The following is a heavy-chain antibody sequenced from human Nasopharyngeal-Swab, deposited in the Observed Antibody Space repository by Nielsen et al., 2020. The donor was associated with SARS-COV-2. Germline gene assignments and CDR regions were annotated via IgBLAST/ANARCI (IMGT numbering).Heavy chain of an antibody. D-gene: IGHD1-1*01. J-gene: IGHJ4*02. Sequence: SQTLSLTCAISGDTVSSNSAAWNWIRQSPSRGLEWLARTYYRSKWKNDYELSVKSRLTTNPDTSKNQFSLQLNSVTHEDTAMYYCARGGGETTWDWGQGTLVTVSS. V-gene: IGHV6-1*01. CDR1: GDTVSSNSAA. CDR2: TYYRSKWKN. CDR3: ARGGGETTWD.